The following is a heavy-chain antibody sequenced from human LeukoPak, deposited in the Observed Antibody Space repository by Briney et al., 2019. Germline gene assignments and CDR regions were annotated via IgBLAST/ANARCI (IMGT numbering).Heavy chain of an antibody. Sequence: GGSLRLSCAASGFTFTTYSMNWVRQAPGKGLEWVSYISSSGTIYYADSVKGRFTISRDNAKNSLYLQMNSLRAEDTAVCYCARGSGGWNYEDYWGQGTLVTVSS. CDR1: GFTFTTYS. D-gene: IGHD1-7*01. V-gene: IGHV3-48*01. CDR3: ARGSGGWNYEDY. J-gene: IGHJ4*02. CDR2: ISSSGTI.